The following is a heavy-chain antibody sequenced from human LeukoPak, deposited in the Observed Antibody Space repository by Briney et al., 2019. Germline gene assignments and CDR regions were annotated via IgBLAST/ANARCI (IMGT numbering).Heavy chain of an antibody. Sequence: PGGSLRLSCAASGFTFSSYAMHWVRQAPGKGLEWVAVISYDGSNKYYADSVKGRFTISRDNSKNTLYLQMNSLRAEDTAVYYCARDSTVVVVAATLVYWGQGTLVTVSS. CDR1: GFTFSSYA. CDR3: ARDSTVVVVAATLVY. D-gene: IGHD2-15*01. CDR2: ISYDGSNK. J-gene: IGHJ4*02. V-gene: IGHV3-30-3*01.